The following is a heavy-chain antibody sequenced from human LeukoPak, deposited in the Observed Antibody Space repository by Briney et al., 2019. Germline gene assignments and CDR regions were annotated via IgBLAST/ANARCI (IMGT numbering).Heavy chain of an antibody. V-gene: IGHV3-7*01. Sequence: GGSLRLSCAASGFTFSSYWMSWVRQAPGKGLEWVANIKQDGSEKYYVDSVKGRFTISRDNAKNSLYLQMNSLRAEDTAVYYCARDGAYYDYVWGSYRSDAFDIWGQGTMVTVSS. CDR2: IKQDGSEK. CDR3: ARDGAYYDYVWGSYRSDAFDI. J-gene: IGHJ3*02. D-gene: IGHD3-16*02. CDR1: GFTFSSYW.